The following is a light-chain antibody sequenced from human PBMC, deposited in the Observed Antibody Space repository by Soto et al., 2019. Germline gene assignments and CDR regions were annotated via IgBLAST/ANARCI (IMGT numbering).Light chain of an antibody. CDR2: WAS. V-gene: IGKV4-1*01. CDR3: QQYYNSRLS. J-gene: IGKJ4*01. CDR1: QSVLYSSNHKNY. Sequence: DIVMTKSPESLAVSLGGRATVNCKSSQSVLYSSNHKNYLAWYQQKPGQPPKMIIYWASTRESGVPDRFSGSGSGTNFTITISSLQSEDVAVYYCQQYYNSRLSFGGGTKVEI.